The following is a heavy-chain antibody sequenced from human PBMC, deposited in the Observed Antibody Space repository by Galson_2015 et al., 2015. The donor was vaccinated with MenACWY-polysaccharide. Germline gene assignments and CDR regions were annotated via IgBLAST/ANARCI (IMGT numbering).Heavy chain of an antibody. CDR1: GFTFSSYG. CDR2: ISYDGSDK. V-gene: IGHV3-30*18. Sequence: SLRLSCAASGFTFSSYGMHWVRQAPGKGLEWVAVISYDGSDKFYQDSVKGRFTISRDNSNNTLYLQMNSLKAEDTALYYCAKGLRGELSFLDFWGQG. D-gene: IGHD3-16*02. J-gene: IGHJ4*02. CDR3: AKGLRGELSFLDF.